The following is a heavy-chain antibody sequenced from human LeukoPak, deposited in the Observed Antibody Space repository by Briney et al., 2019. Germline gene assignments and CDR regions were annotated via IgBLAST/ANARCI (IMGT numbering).Heavy chain of an antibody. CDR2: ISAYNGNT. Sequence: ASVKVSCKASGYTFTSYGISWVRQAPGQGLEWMGWISAYNGNTNYAQKLQGRVTMNTDTSMSTAYMELRSLRSDDTAVYYCARTTIFGVVTGPDAFDIWGQGTMVTVSS. J-gene: IGHJ3*02. CDR3: ARTTIFGVVTGPDAFDI. D-gene: IGHD3-3*01. V-gene: IGHV1-18*01. CDR1: GYTFTSYG.